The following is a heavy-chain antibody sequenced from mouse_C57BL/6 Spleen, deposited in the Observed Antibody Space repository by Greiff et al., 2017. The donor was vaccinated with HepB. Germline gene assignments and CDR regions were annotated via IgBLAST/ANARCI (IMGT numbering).Heavy chain of an antibody. CDR1: GYSITSGYY. V-gene: IGHV3-6*01. CDR2: ISYDGSN. Sequence: EVKLQESGPGLVKPSQSLSLTCSVPGYSITSGYYWNWIRQFPGNKLEWMGYISYDGSNNYNPSLKNRISITRDTSKNQFFLKLNSVTTEDTATYYCARGNYRYFDVWGTGTTVTVSS. J-gene: IGHJ1*03. CDR3: ARGNYRYFDV.